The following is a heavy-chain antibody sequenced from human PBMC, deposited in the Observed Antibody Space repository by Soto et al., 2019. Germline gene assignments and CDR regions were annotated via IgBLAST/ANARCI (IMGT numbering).Heavy chain of an antibody. V-gene: IGHV1-69*06. CDR3: ARVREPHLDHYGLDV. D-gene: IGHD1-1*01. CDR1: GFTFNVYG. CDR2: LIPIYDAP. Sequence: SVKVSCKTSGFTFNVYGIHWVRQAPGQGLEWVGGLIPIYDAPYYAQKFQGRVTITADKSTTTVHLELSSLRSEDTAAYFCARVREPHLDHYGLDVWGQGTTVTVSS. J-gene: IGHJ6*02.